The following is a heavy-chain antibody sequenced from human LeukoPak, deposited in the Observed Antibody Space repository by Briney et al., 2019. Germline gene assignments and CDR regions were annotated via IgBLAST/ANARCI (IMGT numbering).Heavy chain of an antibody. Sequence: PSETLSLTCAVYGGSFSGYYWSWIRQPPGKGLEWIGEINHSGSTNYTPSLKSRVTISVDTSKNQFSLKLSSVTSADTAVYYCARERGDIVVVVAATTYYFAYWGQGTLVTVSS. CDR2: INHSGST. CDR3: ARERGDIVVVVAATTYYFAY. D-gene: IGHD2-15*01. V-gene: IGHV4-34*01. CDR1: GGSFSGYY. J-gene: IGHJ4*02.